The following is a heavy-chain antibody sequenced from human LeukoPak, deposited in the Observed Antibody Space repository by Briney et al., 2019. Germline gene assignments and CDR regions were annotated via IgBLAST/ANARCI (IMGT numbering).Heavy chain of an antibody. CDR2: INPNSGGT. J-gene: IGHJ5*02. V-gene: IGHV1-2*02. D-gene: IGHD3-22*01. CDR3: AREYDSSAYYYGWFDP. Sequence: ASVKVSCKASGYTFTGYYMHWVRQAPGQGLEWMGWINPNSGGTNYAQKFQGRVTMTRDTSISTAYMELSRLRSDDTAVYYCAREYDSSAYYYGWFDPWGQGTLVTVSS. CDR1: GYTFTGYY.